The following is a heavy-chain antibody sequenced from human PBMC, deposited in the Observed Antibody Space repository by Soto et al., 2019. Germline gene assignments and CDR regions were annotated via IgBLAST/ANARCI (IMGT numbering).Heavy chain of an antibody. V-gene: IGHV4-61*01. CDR1: GDSVTGSSYY. Sequence: SETLSLTCTVSGDSVTGSSYYWSWIRQPPVKGLEWIGYIYNSGNTNYNPSLKSRVTISVDTSKNQFSLKLSAVAAADTAVYYCARVPSPGSVVSRYFDYWGQGTQVTVSS. CDR2: IYNSGNT. J-gene: IGHJ4*02. CDR3: ARVPSPGSVVSRYFDY. D-gene: IGHD2-15*01.